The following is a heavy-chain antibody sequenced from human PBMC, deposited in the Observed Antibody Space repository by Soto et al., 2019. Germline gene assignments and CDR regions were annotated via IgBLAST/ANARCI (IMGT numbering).Heavy chain of an antibody. J-gene: IGHJ4*02. Sequence: QVQLQESGPGLVKPSQTLSLACTVSGDSVNTPHYYWSWIRQPPGKGLEWIGYIYYSGNTYYNPSLKSHVTISLDTYRIQFSMKLISVTVADSAVSYCASGYYYDNSGWPSGEWGQGTLVTVSS. D-gene: IGHD3-22*01. V-gene: IGHV4-30-4*01. CDR1: GDSVNTPHYY. CDR2: IYYSGNT. CDR3: ASGYYYDNSGWPSGE.